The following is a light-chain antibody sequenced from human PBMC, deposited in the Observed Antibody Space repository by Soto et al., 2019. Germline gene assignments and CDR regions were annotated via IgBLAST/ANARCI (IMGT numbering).Light chain of an antibody. CDR3: QQYGGWT. V-gene: IGKV3-20*01. J-gene: IGKJ1*01. Sequence: EIVLTQSPGTLSLSPGERATLSCRASHSVGSSHLAWYQQKPGQAPRLLIYGASSRATGVPDRFSGSGSGTDFTLTISRLKPEDSTVYYCQQYGGWTFGQGTKVEIK. CDR1: HSVGSSH. CDR2: GAS.